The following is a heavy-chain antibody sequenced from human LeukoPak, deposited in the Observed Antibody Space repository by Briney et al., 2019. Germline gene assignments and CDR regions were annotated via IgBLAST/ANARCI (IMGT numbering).Heavy chain of an antibody. CDR1: GFTFSSYA. D-gene: IGHD4-17*01. Sequence: GGSLRLSCAASGFTFSSYAMSRVRQAPGKGLEWVSAISGSGGSTSYADSVKGRFTISRDNSKNTLYLQMNSLRAEDTAVYYCARVTTVTTDWGQGTLVTVSS. J-gene: IGHJ4*02. CDR3: ARVTTVTTD. V-gene: IGHV3-23*01. CDR2: ISGSGGST.